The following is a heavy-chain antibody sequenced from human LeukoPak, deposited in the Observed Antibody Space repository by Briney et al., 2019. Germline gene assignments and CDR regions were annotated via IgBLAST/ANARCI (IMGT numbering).Heavy chain of an antibody. V-gene: IGHV1-24*01. Sequence: GASVKVSCKVSGYTLTELSMHWVRQAPGKGLEWMGGFDPEDGETIYAQKFQGRVTMTEDTSTDTAYMELSSLRSEDTAVYYCAASGDSSSWYGGHAFDIWGQGTMVTVSS. CDR3: AASGDSSSWYGGHAFDI. CDR1: GYTLTELS. D-gene: IGHD6-13*01. CDR2: FDPEDGET. J-gene: IGHJ3*02.